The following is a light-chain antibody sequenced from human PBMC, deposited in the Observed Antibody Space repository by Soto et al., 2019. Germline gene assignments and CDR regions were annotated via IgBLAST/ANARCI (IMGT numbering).Light chain of an antibody. V-gene: IGKV3-20*01. CDR1: QSIHTSY. CDR2: GVS. J-gene: IGKJ2*01. Sequence: EIVLTQSPGTLSLSPGERATLSCRASQSIHTSYVAWYQQRHGQAPRLLIYGVSHRATGVPDRFSATGSGTYCSILISRLEQADFAVYYYHQYDASCSKTFGQGTRLEI. CDR3: HQYDASCSKT.